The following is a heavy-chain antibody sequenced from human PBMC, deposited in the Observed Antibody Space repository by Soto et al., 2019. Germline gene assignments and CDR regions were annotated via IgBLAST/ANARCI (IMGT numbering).Heavy chain of an antibody. CDR1: GFTFSSYW. CDR3: ARSLLGDFWSGPHYYYYYGMDV. CDR2: INSDGSST. J-gene: IGHJ6*02. Sequence: EVQLVESGGGLVQPGGSLRLSCAVSGFTFSSYWMHWVRQAPGKGLVWVSRINSDGSSTSYADSVKGRFTISRDNAKNTLYLQMNSLRAEDTAVYYCARSLLGDFWSGPHYYYYYGMDVWGQGTTVTVSS. D-gene: IGHD3-3*01. V-gene: IGHV3-74*01.